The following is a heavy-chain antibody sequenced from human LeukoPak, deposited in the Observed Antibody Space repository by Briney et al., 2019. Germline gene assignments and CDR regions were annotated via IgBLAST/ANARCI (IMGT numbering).Heavy chain of an antibody. CDR1: GFTFSNYW. Sequence: SGGSLRLSCAASGFTFSNYWMSWVRQAPGKGLEWVANIKQDGSENYYAGSVKGRFTISRDNAKNALYLQMNSLRAEDTAVYYCARDRPGTSGYSSSWHYFDYWGQGTLVTVSS. V-gene: IGHV3-7*01. CDR3: ARDRPGTSGYSSSWHYFDY. J-gene: IGHJ4*02. D-gene: IGHD6-13*01. CDR2: IKQDGSEN.